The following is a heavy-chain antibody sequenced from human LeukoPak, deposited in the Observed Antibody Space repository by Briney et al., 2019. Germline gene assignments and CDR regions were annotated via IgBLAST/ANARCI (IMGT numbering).Heavy chain of an antibody. CDR1: GGSISSGSYY. V-gene: IGHV4-61*02. J-gene: IGHJ4*02. Sequence: SETLSLTCTVSGGSISSGSYYWSWIRQTAGKGLERIGRIYTSGSTNYNPSLKSRVTISVDTSKNQFSLKLSSVTAADTAVYYCARSRSVWGSYIRDYWGQGTLVTVSS. CDR3: ARSRSVWGSYIRDY. CDR2: IYTSGST. D-gene: IGHD3-16*01.